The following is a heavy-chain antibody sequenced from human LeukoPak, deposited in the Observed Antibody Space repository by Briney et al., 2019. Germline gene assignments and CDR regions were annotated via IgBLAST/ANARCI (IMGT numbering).Heavy chain of an antibody. Sequence: GGSLRLSCAASGFTFSTYWMHWVRQAPGKGLVWVSRINTDGSSTTYADSVKGRFTISRDNAKNRLYLQMNSLRAEDTAVYYCTRAWIGEAGDYWGQGILVTVPS. D-gene: IGHD5-12*01. J-gene: IGHJ4*02. CDR3: TRAWIGEAGDY. CDR2: INTDGSST. CDR1: GFTFSTYW. V-gene: IGHV3-74*01.